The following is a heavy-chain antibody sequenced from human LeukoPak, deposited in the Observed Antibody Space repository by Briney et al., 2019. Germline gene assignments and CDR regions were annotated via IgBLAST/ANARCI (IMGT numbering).Heavy chain of an antibody. CDR2: ISGSGHGPVT. Sequence: GGSLRLSCAASGFTVSSNFMSWVRQAPGKGLEWVSIISGSGHGPVTYYADSVKGRFTISRDDSKNTLFLHMNSLRAEGTAAYYCATHLEHWGQGTLVTVSS. CDR1: GFTVSSNF. J-gene: IGHJ1*01. V-gene: IGHV3-23*01. CDR3: ATHLEH.